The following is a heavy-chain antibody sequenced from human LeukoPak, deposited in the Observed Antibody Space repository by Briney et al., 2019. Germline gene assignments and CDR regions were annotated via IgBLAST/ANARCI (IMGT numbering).Heavy chain of an antibody. Sequence: GGSLRLSCAPSGFTFSSYSMNWVRQAPGKGLEWVSSISSSSSYIYYADSVKGRFIISRDNAKNSLYLQMTSLRAEDTAVYYCAREEDIVVVQAALRHWGQGTLVTVSS. CDR2: ISSSSSYI. V-gene: IGHV3-21*01. CDR3: AREEDIVVVQAALRH. J-gene: IGHJ1*01. D-gene: IGHD2-2*01. CDR1: GFTFSSYS.